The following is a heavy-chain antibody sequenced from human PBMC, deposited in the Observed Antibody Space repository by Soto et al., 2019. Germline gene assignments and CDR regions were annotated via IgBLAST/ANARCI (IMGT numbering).Heavy chain of an antibody. J-gene: IGHJ6*02. V-gene: IGHV4-39*01. CDR1: GGSISSSSYY. CDR2: IYYSGST. CDR3: EWRGDYYYGMDV. Sequence: QLQLQESGPGLVKPSETLSLTCTVSGGSISSSSYYWGWIRQPPGKGLEWIGSIYYSGSTYYNPSLKSRVTISVDTSKNQFSLKLSSVTAADTAVYYCEWRGDYYYGMDVWGQGTTVTVSS. D-gene: IGHD2-8*01.